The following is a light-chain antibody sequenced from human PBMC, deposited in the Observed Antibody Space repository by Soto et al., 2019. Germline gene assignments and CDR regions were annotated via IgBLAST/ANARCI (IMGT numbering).Light chain of an antibody. Sequence: QSVLTQPASVSGSPGQSITISCTGTSSDVGGYNYVSWYQQHPGIAPKLLIYGVTNRPSGVSPRFSGSKSSNTASLTISGLQADDEADYHCSSYTSASTLLYLFGTGTKVTVL. CDR2: GVT. J-gene: IGLJ1*01. V-gene: IGLV2-14*01. CDR3: SSYTSASTLLYL. CDR1: SSDVGGYNY.